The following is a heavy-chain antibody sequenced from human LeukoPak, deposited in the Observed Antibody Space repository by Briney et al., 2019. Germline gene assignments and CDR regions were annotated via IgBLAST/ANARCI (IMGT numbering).Heavy chain of an antibody. V-gene: IGHV3-30*04. J-gene: IGHJ4*02. CDR2: ISYDGSNK. D-gene: IGHD3-16*01. Sequence: GGSLRLSCEASGFTFSSYAMHWVRQAPGKGLEWVAVISYDGSNKYYADSVKGRFTISRDNSKNTLYLQMNSLRAEDTAVYYCARDVLGEPTYYFDYWGQGTLVTVSS. CDR3: ARDVLGEPTYYFDY. CDR1: GFTFSSYA.